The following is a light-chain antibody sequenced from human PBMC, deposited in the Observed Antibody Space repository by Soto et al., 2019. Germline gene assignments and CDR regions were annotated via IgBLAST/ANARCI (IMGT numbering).Light chain of an antibody. CDR2: QDT. CDR3: QAWDSSTVI. J-gene: IGLJ2*01. V-gene: IGLV3-1*01. Sequence: SYELTQPPSVSVSPGQTASITCSGNKLGNKYVCWYQQRPGQSPVLVIYQDTKRPSGIPERFSGSNSGNTATLTISGTQAMDEADYYCQAWDSSTVIFGGGTKVTVL. CDR1: KLGNKY.